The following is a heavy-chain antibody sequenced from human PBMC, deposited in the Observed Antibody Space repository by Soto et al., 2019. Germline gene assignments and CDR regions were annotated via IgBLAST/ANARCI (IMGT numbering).Heavy chain of an antibody. Sequence: SETLSLTCAVSGYSISSGYYWGWIRQPPGKGLEWIESISHSGSTYYSPSLKSRVTISLDTSKNQFSLNLRSVTAADTAVYYCARGPEMRFDYWGQGILVTVSS. CDR2: ISHSGST. CDR3: ARGPEMRFDY. J-gene: IGHJ4*02. CDR1: GYSISSGYY. V-gene: IGHV4-38-2*01.